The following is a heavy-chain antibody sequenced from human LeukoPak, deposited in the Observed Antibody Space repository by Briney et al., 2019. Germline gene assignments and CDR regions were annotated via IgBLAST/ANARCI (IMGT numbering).Heavy chain of an antibody. CDR3: ARLTWDTTMIRYYFDF. J-gene: IGHJ4*02. D-gene: IGHD5-18*01. Sequence: TSETLSLTCTVSGGSISRDYWSWIRQPPGKRLEWIGYVHYTGNAIYNPSLQSRVTISLDNTQFSLRLRSVTAADTAVYYCARLTWDTTMIRYYFDFWGKGTLVTVSS. CDR1: GGSISRDY. V-gene: IGHV4-59*08. CDR2: VHYTGNA.